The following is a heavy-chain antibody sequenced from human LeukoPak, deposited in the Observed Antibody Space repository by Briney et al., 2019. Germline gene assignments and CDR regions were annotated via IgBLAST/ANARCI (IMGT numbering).Heavy chain of an antibody. Sequence: ASVKVSCKASGGTFSSYTNSWVRQAPGQGLEWMGRIIPILGIANYAQKFQGRVTITADKSTSTAYMELSSLRSEDTAVYYCARGSSSWDWFDPWGQGTLVTVSS. J-gene: IGHJ5*02. V-gene: IGHV1-69*02. CDR1: GGTFSSYT. CDR2: IIPILGIA. D-gene: IGHD6-13*01. CDR3: ARGSSSWDWFDP.